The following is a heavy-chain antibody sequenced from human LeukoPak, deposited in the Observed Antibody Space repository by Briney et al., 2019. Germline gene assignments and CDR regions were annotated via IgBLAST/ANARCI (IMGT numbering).Heavy chain of an antibody. CDR3: ARLLRVGYCSTTTCNWFDP. D-gene: IGHD2-2*03. J-gene: IGHJ5*02. V-gene: IGHV4-4*02. Sequence: SETLSLTCAVSGGSISSSNWWSWVRPPPGKGLEWIGEIYHSGSTNYNPSLKSRVTISVDTSKNQFSLKLSSVTAADTAVYYCARLLRVGYCSTTTCNWFDPWGQGTLVTVSS. CDR2: IYHSGST. CDR1: GGSISSSNW.